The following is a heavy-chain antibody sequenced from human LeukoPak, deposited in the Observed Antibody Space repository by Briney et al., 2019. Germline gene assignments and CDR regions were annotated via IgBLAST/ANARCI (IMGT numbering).Heavy chain of an antibody. CDR3: AKDIATMRWLRPDPSVDY. Sequence: GGSLRLSCAASGLTFSNHGMHWVRQAPGKGLEWVSFLRYDGINKYYPDSVKGRFTISRDNSKNTLYLHMNSLRAEDTAVYYCAKDIATMRWLRPDPSVDYWGQGTLVTVSS. V-gene: IGHV3-30*02. D-gene: IGHD5-12*01. CDR2: LRYDGINK. CDR1: GLTFSNHG. J-gene: IGHJ4*02.